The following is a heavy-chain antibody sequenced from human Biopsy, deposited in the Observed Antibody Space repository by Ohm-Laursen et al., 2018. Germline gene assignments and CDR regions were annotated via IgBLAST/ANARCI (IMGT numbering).Heavy chain of an antibody. CDR1: GFKFADYG. CDR2: ISWNSGSI. D-gene: IGHD3-9*01. J-gene: IGHJ3*01. Sequence: RSLRLSCSAPGFKFADYGMNWVRQVPGKGLVWVSRISWNSGSIGYVDSVKGRFTISRDNAKNSLYLQMNSLKAEDTALYYCARGYYDIGTGYHYDVFDFWGRGTLVTVSS. V-gene: IGHV3-9*01. CDR3: ARGYYDIGTGYHYDVFDF.